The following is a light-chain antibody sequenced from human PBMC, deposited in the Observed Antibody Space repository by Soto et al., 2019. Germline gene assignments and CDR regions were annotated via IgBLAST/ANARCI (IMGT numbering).Light chain of an antibody. V-gene: IGKV1-5*01. Sequence: DIQMTQSPSTLSASVGDRVTITCRASQSISSWLAWYQQKPGKAPKLLIHEASRLESGVPSRFSGSESGTEFTLTISGLHPEDFATYYCQQYTNFPLTFGGGTRGDIK. CDR3: QQYTNFPLT. J-gene: IGKJ4*01. CDR2: EAS. CDR1: QSISSW.